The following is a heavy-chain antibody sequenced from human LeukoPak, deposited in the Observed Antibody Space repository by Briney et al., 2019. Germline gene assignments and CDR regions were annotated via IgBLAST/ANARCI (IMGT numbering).Heavy chain of an antibody. V-gene: IGHV1-69*05. Sequence: SVKVSCKASGGTFGSYAISWVRQAPGQGLEWMGGIIPIFGTANYAQKFQGRVTITTDESTSTAYMELSSLRSEDTAVYYCARVRIEARNYFDYWGQGTLVTVSS. D-gene: IGHD6-6*01. J-gene: IGHJ4*02. CDR1: GGTFGSYA. CDR3: ARVRIEARNYFDY. CDR2: IIPIFGTA.